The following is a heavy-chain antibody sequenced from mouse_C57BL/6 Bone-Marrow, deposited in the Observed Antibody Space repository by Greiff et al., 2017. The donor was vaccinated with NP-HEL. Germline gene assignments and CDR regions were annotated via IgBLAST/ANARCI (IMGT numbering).Heavy chain of an antibody. CDR1: GFTFSDYG. CDR2: ISSGSSTI. Sequence: EVMLVESGGGLVKPGGSLKLSCAASGFTFSDYGMHWVRQAPEKGLEWVAYISSGSSTIYYADTVKGRFTISRDNAKNTLFLQMTSLRSEDTAMYYCARPLYLNAMDYWGQGTSVTVSS. V-gene: IGHV5-17*01. D-gene: IGHD5-5*01. J-gene: IGHJ4*01. CDR3: ARPLYLNAMDY.